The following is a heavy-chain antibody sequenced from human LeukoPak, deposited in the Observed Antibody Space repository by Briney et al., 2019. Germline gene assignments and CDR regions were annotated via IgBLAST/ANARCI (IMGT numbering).Heavy chain of an antibody. CDR1: GGTFSSYA. CDR3: ARSHSGSYSEYFRH. D-gene: IGHD1-26*01. Sequence: ASVKVSCKASGGTFSSYAISWVRQAPGQGLEWMGGIIPIFGTANYAQKFQGRVTITTDESTSTAYMELSSLRSEDTAVYYCARSHSGSYSEYFRHWGQGTLVTVSS. J-gene: IGHJ1*01. CDR2: IIPIFGTA. V-gene: IGHV1-69*05.